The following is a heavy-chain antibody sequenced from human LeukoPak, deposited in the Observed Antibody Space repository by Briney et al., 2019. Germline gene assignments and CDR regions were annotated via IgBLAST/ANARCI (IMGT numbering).Heavy chain of an antibody. V-gene: IGHV4-34*01. CDR2: INHSGST. D-gene: IGHD1-26*01. Sequence: SETLSLTCAVYGGSFSGYYWSWIRQPPGKGLEWIGEINHSGSTNYNPSLKSRVTISVDTSKNQFSLKLSSVTAADTAVYYCAGRGRYSTVGAFDYWGQGTLVTVSS. CDR3: AGRGRYSTVGAFDY. CDR1: GGSFSGYY. J-gene: IGHJ4*02.